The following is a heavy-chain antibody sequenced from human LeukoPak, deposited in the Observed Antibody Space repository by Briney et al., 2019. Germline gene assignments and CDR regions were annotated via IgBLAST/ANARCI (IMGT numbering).Heavy chain of an antibody. CDR2: INWNGGST. D-gene: IGHD3-10*01. V-gene: IGHV3-20*04. Sequence: PGGSLRLSCADSGFTFDDYGMSWVRQAPGKGLEWVSGINWNGGSTGYADSVKGRFTISRDNAKNSLYLQMNSLRAEDTALYYCAREDYYYGSGSPLGAFDIWGQGTMVTVSS. CDR1: GFTFDDYG. J-gene: IGHJ3*02. CDR3: AREDYYYGSGSPLGAFDI.